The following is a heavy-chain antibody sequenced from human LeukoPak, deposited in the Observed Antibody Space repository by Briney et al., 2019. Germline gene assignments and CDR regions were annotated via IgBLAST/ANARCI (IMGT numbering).Heavy chain of an antibody. Sequence: SLRLSCAASGFTFSSYSMNWVRQAPGKGLEWVSSISSSSSYIYYADSVKGRFTISRDNAKNSLYLQMNSLRAEDTAVYYCAREDWEPYYFDYWGQGTLVTVSS. CDR2: ISSSSSYI. J-gene: IGHJ4*02. D-gene: IGHD1-26*01. V-gene: IGHV3-21*01. CDR3: AREDWEPYYFDY. CDR1: GFTFSSYS.